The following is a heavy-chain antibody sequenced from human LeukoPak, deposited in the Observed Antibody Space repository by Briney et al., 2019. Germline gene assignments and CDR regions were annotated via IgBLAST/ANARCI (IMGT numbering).Heavy chain of an antibody. D-gene: IGHD6-6*01. J-gene: IGHJ6*03. CDR1: GGSISSSSYY. Sequence: PSETLSLTCTVSGGSISSSSYYWGWIRQPPGKGLEWSGSIYYSGSTYYNPSLKSRVTISVDTSKNQFSLKLSSVTAADTAVYYCASTKLPAHYYYYYYMDVWGKGTTVTVSS. V-gene: IGHV4-39*01. CDR2: IYYSGST. CDR3: ASTKLPAHYYYYYYMDV.